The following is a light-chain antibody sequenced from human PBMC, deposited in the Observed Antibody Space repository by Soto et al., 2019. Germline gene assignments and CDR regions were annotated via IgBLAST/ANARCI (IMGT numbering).Light chain of an antibody. J-gene: IGLJ1*01. Sequence: QSALTQPRSVPGSPGQSVTISCTGTSSDVGAYDYVSWYQQHPGKAPKLMIYDVSKRPSGVPDRFSGSKSGNTASLTISGLQAEDEADYYCCSYAGSYASDYVFGAGTKVTVL. CDR2: DVS. V-gene: IGLV2-11*01. CDR1: SSDVGAYDY. CDR3: CSYAGSYASDYV.